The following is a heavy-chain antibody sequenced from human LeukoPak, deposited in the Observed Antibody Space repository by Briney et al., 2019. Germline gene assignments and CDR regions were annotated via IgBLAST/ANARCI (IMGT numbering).Heavy chain of an antibody. Sequence: SETLSLTCTVSGGSISSYYWSWIRQSAGEGLEWIGHIYTSGSTNYNPSLKSRVTISLDTSKNQFSLKLTSVTAADTAVYYCARVYQSAEYYFDYWGQGNLVSVSS. CDR1: GGSISSYY. D-gene: IGHD2-2*01. J-gene: IGHJ4*02. V-gene: IGHV4-4*07. CDR3: ARVYQSAEYYFDY. CDR2: IYTSGST.